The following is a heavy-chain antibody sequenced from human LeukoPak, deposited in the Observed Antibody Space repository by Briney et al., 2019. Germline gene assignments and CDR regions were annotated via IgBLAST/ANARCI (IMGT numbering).Heavy chain of an antibody. Sequence: SETLSLTCAVYGGSFSGYYWSWIRQPPGKGLEWIGEINHSGSTNYNPSLKSRVTISVDTSKNQFSLKLSSVTAADTAVYYCARERGYSSSWVWFDPWGQGTLVTVSS. CDR1: GGSFSGYY. CDR2: INHSGST. V-gene: IGHV4-34*01. CDR3: ARERGYSSSWVWFDP. D-gene: IGHD6-13*01. J-gene: IGHJ5*02.